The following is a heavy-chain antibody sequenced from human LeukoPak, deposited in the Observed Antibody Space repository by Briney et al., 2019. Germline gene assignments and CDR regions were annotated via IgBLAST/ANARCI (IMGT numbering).Heavy chain of an antibody. D-gene: IGHD3-10*01. CDR3: ARDSRSGSYRRRHYYYYYGMDV. Sequence: GGSLRLSCAASGFTFSDYYMSWIRQAPGKGLEWVSYISSSGSTIYYADSVKGRFTISRDNAKSSLYLQMNSLRAEDTAVYYCARDSRSGSYRRRHYYYYYGMDVWGQGTTVTVSS. CDR2: ISSSGSTI. J-gene: IGHJ6*02. V-gene: IGHV3-11*01. CDR1: GFTFSDYY.